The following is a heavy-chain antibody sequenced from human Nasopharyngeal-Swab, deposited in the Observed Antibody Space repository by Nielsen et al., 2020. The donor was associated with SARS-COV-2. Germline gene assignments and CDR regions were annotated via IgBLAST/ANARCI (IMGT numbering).Heavy chain of an antibody. CDR2: IYPGDSDT. J-gene: IGHJ4*02. CDR1: GYSFTNYW. D-gene: IGHD3-22*01. CDR3: ARRSQYYYDSSVHLDY. Sequence: GESLKISCKGSGYSFTNYWIGWVRQMPGKGLEWMGIIYPGDSDTRYSPSFQGQVTISVDKSISTAYLQWSSLKASDTAIYYCARRSQYYYDSSVHLDYWGQGTLVTVSS. V-gene: IGHV5-51*01.